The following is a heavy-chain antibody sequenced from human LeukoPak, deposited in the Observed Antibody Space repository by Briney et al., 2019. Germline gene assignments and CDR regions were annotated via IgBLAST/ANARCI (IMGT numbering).Heavy chain of an antibody. CDR1: GGSISSYY. CDR2: IYYSGST. V-gene: IGHV4-59*01. D-gene: IGHD6-19*01. CDR3: ARGLHFSGTDY. Sequence: SETLSLTCTVSGGSISSYYWSWIRQPPGKGLEWIGYIYYSGSTNYNPSLKSRVTISVDTPKNQFSLKLSSVTAADTAVYYCARGLHFSGTDYWGQGTLVTVSS. J-gene: IGHJ4*02.